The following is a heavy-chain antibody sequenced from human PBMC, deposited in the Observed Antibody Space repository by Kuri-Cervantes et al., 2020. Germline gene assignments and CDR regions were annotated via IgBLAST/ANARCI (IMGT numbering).Heavy chain of an antibody. J-gene: IGHJ3*02. V-gene: IGHV3-23*01. CDR1: GFAFSNYA. CDR2: ISGGSDRT. D-gene: IGHD3-22*01. Sequence: GESLKISCAASGFAFSNYAMNWVRQAPGKGLEWVSYISGGSDRTYHADTVQGRFAISRDNAKNSLYLQMNSLRAEDTAVYYCAKPDSSGYYYDDAFDIWGQGTMVTVSS. CDR3: AKPDSSGYYYDDAFDI.